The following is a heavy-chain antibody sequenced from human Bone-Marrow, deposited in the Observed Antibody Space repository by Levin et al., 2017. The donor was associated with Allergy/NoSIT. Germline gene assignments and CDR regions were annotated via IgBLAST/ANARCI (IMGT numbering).Heavy chain of an antibody. CDR3: ARAGTARSVDY. CDR1: GFTFSNYW. J-gene: IGHJ4*02. Sequence: QAGGSLRLSCAASGFTFSNYWMGWVRQTPGKGLEWVATISEDGREKYYVDSVRGRFSISRDNAQNSLYRHLNSLIAEDSALFYCARAGTARSVDYGGQGVLVVVSS. V-gene: IGHV3-7*04. CDR2: ISEDGREK. D-gene: IGHD1/OR15-1a*01.